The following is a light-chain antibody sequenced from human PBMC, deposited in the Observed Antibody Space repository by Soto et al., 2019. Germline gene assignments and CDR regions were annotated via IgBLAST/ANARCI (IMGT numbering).Light chain of an antibody. J-gene: IGKJ4*01. Sequence: EIVLTQSPATLSLSPGERATLSCRASQSISRYLAWYQQKPGQAPRLLIYEASNRATGIPARFSGSGSGTDFTLTISSLVPEDFAVYYCQQRSNWPPLTFGGGTKVEIK. CDR3: QQRSNWPPLT. CDR1: QSISRY. CDR2: EAS. V-gene: IGKV3-11*01.